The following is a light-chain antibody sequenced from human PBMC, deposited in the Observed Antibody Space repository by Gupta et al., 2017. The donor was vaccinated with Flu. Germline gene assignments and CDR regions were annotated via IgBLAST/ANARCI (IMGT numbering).Light chain of an antibody. CDR2: SYN. Sequence: QSVLTQPPSASGTPGQRVTISCSGSSSNIEINAVNWYQQLPGTAPKLLMYSYNQRPSGGPDRFSGAKSGTSASLAIGGLQSEDEGDYYCAAWNDSLDVPIFGGGTKLTVL. J-gene: IGLJ2*01. CDR3: AAWNDSLDVPI. CDR1: SSNIEINA. V-gene: IGLV1-44*01.